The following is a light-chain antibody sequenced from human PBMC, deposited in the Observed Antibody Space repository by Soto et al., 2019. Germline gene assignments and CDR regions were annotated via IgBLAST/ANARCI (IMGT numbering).Light chain of an antibody. Sequence: VLTQYPATLSLSPGERATLSCRASQSVSTSLAWYQQRPGQAPRLLIYEASKRATGIQASFSGSGSGTDFTLTISSLESEDFAVYYCQQRSTWPWTFGQGTNLEI. V-gene: IGKV3-11*01. CDR3: QQRSTWPWT. CDR2: EAS. J-gene: IGKJ2*02. CDR1: QSVSTS.